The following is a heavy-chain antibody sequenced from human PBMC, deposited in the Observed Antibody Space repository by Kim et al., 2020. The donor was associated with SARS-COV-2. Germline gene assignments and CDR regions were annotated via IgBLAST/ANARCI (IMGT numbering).Heavy chain of an antibody. J-gene: IGHJ6*01. CDR3: ARRHSALNWDA. D-gene: IGHD1-1*01. Sequence: SETLSLTCAVYGGSFSGYYWSWIRQPPGQGLEWLGEIDHGGSTNYNPSLKSRISLSAETSKRQFSLKLSSVTAAETAVYYCARRHSALNWDAWAKGNTV. CDR2: IDHGGST. CDR1: GGSFSGYY. V-gene: IGHV4-34*01.